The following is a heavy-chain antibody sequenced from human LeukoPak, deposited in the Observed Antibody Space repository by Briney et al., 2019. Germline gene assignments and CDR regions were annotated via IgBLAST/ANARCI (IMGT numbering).Heavy chain of an antibody. CDR3: ASNYDSSGYWDYYYMDV. V-gene: IGHV4-59*11. J-gene: IGHJ6*03. CDR2: IYYSGST. D-gene: IGHD3-22*01. CDR1: GGSISSHY. Sequence: SETLSLTCAVSGGSISSHYWSWIRQPPGEGLEWIGYIYYSGSTNYNPSLKSRVTISVDTSKNQFSLKLSSVTAADTAVYYCASNYDSSGYWDYYYMDVWGKGTTVTVSS.